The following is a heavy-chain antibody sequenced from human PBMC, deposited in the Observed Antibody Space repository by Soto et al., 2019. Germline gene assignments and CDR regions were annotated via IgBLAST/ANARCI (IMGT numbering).Heavy chain of an antibody. Sequence: QVHLVQSGTQVKKPGSSVRVSCRASGGSVSDYAINWVRQAPGQGLEWVGGIVPLVERTEYAQSLQGRGTITTDKFKAILYMELNSLTDEDTAVYYCARPGIDKSGYFSTHNDGMDLWGPGTTVTVSS. CDR3: ARPGIDKSGYFSTHNDGMDL. CDR2: IVPLVERT. CDR1: GGSVSDYA. J-gene: IGHJ6*02. D-gene: IGHD3-3*01. V-gene: IGHV1-69*06.